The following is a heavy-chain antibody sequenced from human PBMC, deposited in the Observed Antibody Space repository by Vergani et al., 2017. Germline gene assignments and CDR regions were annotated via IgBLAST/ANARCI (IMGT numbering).Heavy chain of an antibody. CDR1: GGTFSSYA. D-gene: IGHD3-3*01. CDR3: ARVPDFWSGYYTTEYYYYYGMDV. V-gene: IGHV1-69*01. CDR2: IIPIFGTA. J-gene: IGHJ6*02. Sequence: QMQLVQSGAEVKKPGSSVKVSCKASGGTFSSYAISWVRQAPGQGLEWMGGIIPIFGTANYAQKFQGRVTITADESTSTAYMELSSLRSEDTAVYYCARVPDFWSGYYTTEYYYYYGMDVWGQGTTVTVSS.